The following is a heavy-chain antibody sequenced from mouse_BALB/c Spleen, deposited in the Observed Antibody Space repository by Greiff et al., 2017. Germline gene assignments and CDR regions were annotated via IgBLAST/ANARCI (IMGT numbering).Heavy chain of an antibody. V-gene: IGHV5-6-5*01. D-gene: IGHD1-1*01. CDR2: ISSGGST. CDR1: GFTFSSYA. Sequence: EVQVVESGGGLVKPGGSLKLSCAASGFTFSSYAMSWVRQTPEKRLEWVASISSGGSTYYPDSVKGRFTISRDNARNILYLQMSSLRSEDTAMYYCARRDYYGSSYWYFDVWGAGTTVTVSS. CDR3: ARRDYYGSSYWYFDV. J-gene: IGHJ1*01.